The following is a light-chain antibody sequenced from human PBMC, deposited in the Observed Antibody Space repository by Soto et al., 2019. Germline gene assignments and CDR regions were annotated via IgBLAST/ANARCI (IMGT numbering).Light chain of an antibody. CDR3: QHYNDYSYT. J-gene: IGKJ2*01. CDR1: QSVSGW. V-gene: IGKV1-5*03. CDR2: QAS. Sequence: DIQMTQSPSTLSASVGDRVAITCRASQSVSGWLVWYQQKPGKVPKLLIYQASTLEDGVPSRFSGSGSGTEFTLTISSLQPDDSATYYCQHYNDYSYTFGPGTNLEIK.